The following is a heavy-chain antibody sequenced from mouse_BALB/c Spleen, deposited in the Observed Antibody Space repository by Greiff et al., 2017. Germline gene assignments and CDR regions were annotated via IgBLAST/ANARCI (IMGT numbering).Heavy chain of an antibody. CDR2: ISSGGSYT. V-gene: IGHV5-9-3*01. CDR3: ARQGELGPWFAY. J-gene: IGHJ3*01. CDR1: GFTFSSYA. Sequence: DVQLVESGGGLVKPGGSLKLSCAASGFTFSSYAMSWVRQTPEKRLEWVATISSGGSYTYYPDSVKGRFTISRDNAKNTLYLQMSSLRSEDTAMYYCARQGELGPWFAYWGQGTLVTVSA. D-gene: IGHD4-1*01.